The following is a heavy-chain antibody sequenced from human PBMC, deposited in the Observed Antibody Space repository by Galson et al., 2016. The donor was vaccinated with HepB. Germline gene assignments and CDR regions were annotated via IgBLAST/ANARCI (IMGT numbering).Heavy chain of an antibody. D-gene: IGHD2/OR15-2a*01. CDR1: GFTFSSHG. J-gene: IGHJ4*02. V-gene: IGHV3-23*01. CDR2: ISSDGPLT. CDR3: AKIAVLSMWYFDY. Sequence: SLRLSCAASGFTFSSHGMSWVRQAPGKGPECVSSISSDGPLTYYADSVKGRFTTSRDNSKNTLYVQLNSLRSEDTAVYYCAKIAVLSMWYFDYWGQGTLVTVSS.